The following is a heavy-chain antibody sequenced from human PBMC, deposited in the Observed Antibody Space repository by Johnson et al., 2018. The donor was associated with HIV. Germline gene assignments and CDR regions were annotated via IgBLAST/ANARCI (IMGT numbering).Heavy chain of an antibody. CDR1: GFTFSSYA. D-gene: IGHD1-26*01. V-gene: IGHV3-30*09. Sequence: QMLLVESGGGLVQPGGSLRLSCAASGFTFSSYAMHWVRQAPGKGLEWVAVISDDGSNEYYADSVKGRFAISRDNSKNTLYLQMNSLRAEDTAVYYCSCESLSWELPDAFDIWGQGTMVTVS. CDR3: SCESLSWELPDAFDI. CDR2: ISDDGSNE. J-gene: IGHJ3*02.